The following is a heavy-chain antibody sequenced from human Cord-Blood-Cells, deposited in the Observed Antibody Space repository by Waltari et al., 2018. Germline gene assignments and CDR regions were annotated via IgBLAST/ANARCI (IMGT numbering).Heavy chain of an antibody. Sequence: QVQLVQSGAEVKKPGASVNVSCKASGYTFTGYYMHWARQAPGQGLEGMGWINPYSSGTNYAQKCQGRVTMTRDTSISTAYMELSRLGSDDTAVYYCARRAFREFDYWGQGTLVTVSS. CDR2: INPYSSGT. CDR1: GYTFTGYY. CDR3: ARRAFREFDY. V-gene: IGHV1-2*02. J-gene: IGHJ4*02. D-gene: IGHD1-26*01.